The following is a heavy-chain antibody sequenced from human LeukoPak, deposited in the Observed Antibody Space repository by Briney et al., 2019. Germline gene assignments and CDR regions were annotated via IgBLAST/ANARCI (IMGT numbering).Heavy chain of an antibody. CDR3: ARVGDRRSDYFDY. CDR2: INHSGST. D-gene: IGHD3-3*01. CDR1: GFTFSSYA. V-gene: IGHV4-34*01. Sequence: PGGSLRLSCAASGFTFSSYAMSWIRQPPGKGLEWIGEINHSGSTSYNPSLKSRVTISVDTSKNQFSLKLSSVTAADTAVYYCARVGDRRSDYFDYWGQGTLVTVSS. J-gene: IGHJ4*02.